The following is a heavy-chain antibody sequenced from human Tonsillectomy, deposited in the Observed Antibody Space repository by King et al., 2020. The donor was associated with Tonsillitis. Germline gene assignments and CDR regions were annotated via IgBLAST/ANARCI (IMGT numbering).Heavy chain of an antibody. D-gene: IGHD5-24*01. CDR2: IYSGGAT. CDR1: GFTVSSNY. V-gene: IGHV3-66*01. J-gene: IGHJ3*02. CDR3: AGRRTPFYKGAFDI. Sequence: VQLVESGGGLVQPGGSLRLSCSASGFTVSSNYMSWVRQAPGKGLEWVSLIYSGGATYYADFVKGRFTISRDNSKNTLYLQMNSLTAEDTAVYYCAGRRTPFYKGAFDIWGQGKMVTVSS.